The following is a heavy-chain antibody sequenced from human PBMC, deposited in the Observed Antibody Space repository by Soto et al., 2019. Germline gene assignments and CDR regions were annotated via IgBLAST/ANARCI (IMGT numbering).Heavy chain of an antibody. D-gene: IGHD2-8*01. CDR3: ARAPYRGTNSRGALDM. CDR2: IYYSGTT. V-gene: IGHV4-30-4*01. J-gene: IGHJ3*02. Sequence: QVQLQESGPGLVKPSQTLSLTCTVSGDPISSGDYYWSWIRQPPGKGLEWIGYIYYSGTTYYSPSLKSRVTMSVDTSQNQFSLKLSSVTAADTAGYYCARAPYRGTNSRGALDMWGQGTMVTVSS. CDR1: GDPISSGDYY.